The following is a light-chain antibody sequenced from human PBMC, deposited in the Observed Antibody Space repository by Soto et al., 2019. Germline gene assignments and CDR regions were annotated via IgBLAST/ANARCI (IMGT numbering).Light chain of an antibody. CDR2: DAS. V-gene: IGKV3-11*01. J-gene: IGKJ1*01. CDR3: QQRLNWPPG. CDR1: QSVTNY. Sequence: EIFLTQSPDTLSLSPGERATLTCLASQSVTNYTAWYQQRPGQAPRLLIYDASNRATGVPARFSGSRSGTGFTLTISDLEPADFGLYYCQQRLNWPPGFGQGTKVDIK.